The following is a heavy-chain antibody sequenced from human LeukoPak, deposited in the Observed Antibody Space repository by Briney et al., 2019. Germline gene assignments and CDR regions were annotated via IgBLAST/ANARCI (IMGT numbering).Heavy chain of an antibody. CDR2: IYSGGST. J-gene: IGHJ4*02. Sequence: GGSLTLSCAASGFTVSSNYMSWVRQAPGKGLEGVSVIYSGGSTYYPDSVKGRFTISRDNSKNTLYLQMNNLRAEDTAVYYCAGPAAADYWGQGTLVTVSS. CDR3: AGPAAADY. V-gene: IGHV3-53*01. CDR1: GFTVSSNY. D-gene: IGHD6-13*01.